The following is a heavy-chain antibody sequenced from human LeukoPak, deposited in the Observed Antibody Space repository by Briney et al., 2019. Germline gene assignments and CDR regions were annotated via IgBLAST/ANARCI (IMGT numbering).Heavy chain of an antibody. CDR1: GGSFSGYY. J-gene: IGHJ6*02. CDR2: INHSGST. V-gene: IGHV4-34*01. CDR3: ARSGYSSSLRPYYYYGMDV. D-gene: IGHD6-6*01. Sequence: PSETLSLTCAVYGGSFSGYYWSWIRPPPGKGLEWIGEINHSGSTNYNPSLKSRVTISVDTSKNQFSLKLSSVTAADTAVYYCARSGYSSSLRPYYYYGMDVWGQGTTVTVSS.